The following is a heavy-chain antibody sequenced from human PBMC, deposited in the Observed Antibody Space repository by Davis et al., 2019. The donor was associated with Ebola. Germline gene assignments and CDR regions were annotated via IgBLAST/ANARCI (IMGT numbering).Heavy chain of an antibody. D-gene: IGHD2-15*01. V-gene: IGHV3-48*02. J-gene: IGHJ6*02. CDR3: ARRILGDSRGAVDV. CDR1: GFNFNIYG. CDR2: IGASDEGI. Sequence: GESLKISCAASGFNFNIYGMYWFRQPPGKGLEWVSYIGASDEGISYADSVKGRFTISRDNAKDSLYLHMNSLRDDDMAVYYCARRILGDSRGAVDVWGQGTTVTVSS.